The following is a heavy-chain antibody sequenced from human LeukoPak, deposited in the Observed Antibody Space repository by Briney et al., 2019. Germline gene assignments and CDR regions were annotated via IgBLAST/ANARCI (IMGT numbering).Heavy chain of an antibody. CDR3: ARGPSFPQIGYYGMDV. CDR1: GGSFSGYY. D-gene: IGHD3-16*01. CDR2: INHSGST. J-gene: IGHJ6*02. V-gene: IGHV4-34*01. Sequence: SETPSLTCAVYGGSFSGYYWSWIRQPPGKGLEWIGEINHSGSTNYNPSLKSRVTISVDTSKNQFSLKLSSVTAADTAVYYCARGPSFPQIGYYGMDVWGQGTTVTVSS.